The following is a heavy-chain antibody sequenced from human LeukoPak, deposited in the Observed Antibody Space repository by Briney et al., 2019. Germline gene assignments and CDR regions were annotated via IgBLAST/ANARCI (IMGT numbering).Heavy chain of an antibody. Sequence: ATVKVSCKASGYTFTGYYMHWVRQAPGQGLEWMGWISAYNGNTNYAQKLQGRVTMTTDTSTSTAYMELRSLRSDDTAVYYCARDRYYDSSGYYYYYGMDVWGQGTTVTVFS. CDR3: ARDRYYDSSGYYYYYGMDV. V-gene: IGHV1-18*04. J-gene: IGHJ6*02. CDR2: ISAYNGNT. CDR1: GYTFTGYY. D-gene: IGHD3-22*01.